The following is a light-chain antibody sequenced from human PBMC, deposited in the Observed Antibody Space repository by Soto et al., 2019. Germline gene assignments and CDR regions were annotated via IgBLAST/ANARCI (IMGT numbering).Light chain of an antibody. CDR2: EAS. CDR3: QHHSNWRGT. Sequence: EIVLTQSPATLSLSPGERATLSCRASQSVSSHLAWYQQKPGQAPRLLIYEASTRATGVPTRFSGSGSGTDFTLTIGSLVPEDYALYYCQHHSNWRGTFGPGTTLEMK. J-gene: IGKJ2*02. CDR1: QSVSSH. V-gene: IGKV3-11*01.